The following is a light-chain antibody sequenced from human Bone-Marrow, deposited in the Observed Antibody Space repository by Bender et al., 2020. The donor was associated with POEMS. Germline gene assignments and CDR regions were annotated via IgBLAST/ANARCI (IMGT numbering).Light chain of an antibody. J-gene: IGLJ2*01. Sequence: QSALTQSASVSGSPGQSITISCTGTSSDIGGYYHVSWYQRRPGKAPKLMIYDVSYRPSEVSHRFSGSKSGNTASLTISGLQAEDEADYYCSSYSSSSTPVLFGGGTKLTVL. CDR3: SSYSSSSTPVL. CDR1: SSDIGGYYH. V-gene: IGLV2-14*03. CDR2: DVS.